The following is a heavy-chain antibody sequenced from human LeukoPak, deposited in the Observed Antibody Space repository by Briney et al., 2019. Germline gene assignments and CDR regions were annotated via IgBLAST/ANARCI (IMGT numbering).Heavy chain of an antibody. CDR1: GFRFSDFT. CDR3: GKEGGA. Sequence: GGSLRLSCAASGFRFSDFTMTWVRQAPGKGPEWVSAIGGRGGSTYYADSVGGRFTISRDNSKDMVYLQMNSLKVEDTATYYCGKEGGAWGQGTKVTVSS. V-gene: IGHV3-23*01. D-gene: IGHD3-16*01. J-gene: IGHJ5*02. CDR2: IGGRGGST.